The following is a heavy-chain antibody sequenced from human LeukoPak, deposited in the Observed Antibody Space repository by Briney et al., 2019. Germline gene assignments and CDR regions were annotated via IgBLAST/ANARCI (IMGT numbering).Heavy chain of an antibody. J-gene: IGHJ6*03. Sequence: GGSLRLSCAASGFTFSSYSMNWVRQAPGKGLEWVSSISSNSSYIYYADSVKGRFTISRDNAKNSLYLQMNSLRAEDTAVYYCARDGYYYDSSISGDMDVWGKGTTVTVSS. V-gene: IGHV3-21*01. CDR3: ARDGYYYDSSISGDMDV. CDR1: GFTFSSYS. D-gene: IGHD3-22*01. CDR2: ISSNSSYI.